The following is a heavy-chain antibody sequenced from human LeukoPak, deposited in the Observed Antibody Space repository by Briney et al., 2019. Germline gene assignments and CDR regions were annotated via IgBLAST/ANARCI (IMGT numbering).Heavy chain of an antibody. D-gene: IGHD2-15*01. Sequence: GASVKVSCKAPGYTFTGYYMHWVRQAPGQGLEWMGWINPNSGGTNYAQKFQGRVTMTRDTSISTAYMELSRLRSDDTAVYYCAGAALGYCSGGSCLNWFDPWGQGTLVTVSS. CDR3: AGAALGYCSGGSCLNWFDP. J-gene: IGHJ5*02. V-gene: IGHV1-2*02. CDR1: GYTFTGYY. CDR2: INPNSGGT.